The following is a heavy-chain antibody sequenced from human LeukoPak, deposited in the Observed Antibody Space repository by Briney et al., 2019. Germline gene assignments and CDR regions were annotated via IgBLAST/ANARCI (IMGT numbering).Heavy chain of an antibody. CDR2: IQQDGSEK. V-gene: IGHV3-7*01. Sequence: GGSLRLSCAASGFTFSTYWMTWVRQAPGKGLEWVANIQQDGSEKSYVDSVKGRFTISRDNAKNSLYLQMNSLRAEDTAVYYCARGGLRIAAAVWGQGTLVTVSS. CDR1: GFTFSTYW. D-gene: IGHD6-13*01. CDR3: ARGGLRIAAAV. J-gene: IGHJ4*02.